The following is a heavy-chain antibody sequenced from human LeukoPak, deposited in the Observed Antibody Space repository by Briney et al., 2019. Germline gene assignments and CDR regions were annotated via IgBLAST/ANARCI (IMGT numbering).Heavy chain of an antibody. CDR3: ARESQYQIILWSSMLHKSFDY. J-gene: IGHJ4*02. CDR2: IYHSGST. D-gene: IGHD2-21*01. Sequence: SQTLSLTCAVSGGSISSGGYSWSWIRQPPGKGLEWIGYIYHSGSTYYNPSLKSRVTISVDRSKNQFSLKLSSVTAADTAVYYCARESQYQIILWSSMLHKSFDYWGQGTLVTVSS. V-gene: IGHV4-30-2*01. CDR1: GGSISSGGYS.